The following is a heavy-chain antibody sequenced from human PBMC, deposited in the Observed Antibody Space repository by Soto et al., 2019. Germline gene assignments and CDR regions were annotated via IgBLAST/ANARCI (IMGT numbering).Heavy chain of an antibody. CDR3: ARGGRSSGLTYYYYGMDV. CDR1: GFTFSSYG. Sequence: QVQLVESGGGVVQPGRSLRLSCAASGFTFSSYGMHWVRQAPGKGLEWVAVIWYDGSNKYYADSVKGRFTISRDNSKNTLYLQMNSLRAEDTAVYYCARGGRSSGLTYYYYGMDVWGQGTTVTVSS. CDR2: IWYDGSNK. D-gene: IGHD6-19*01. V-gene: IGHV3-33*01. J-gene: IGHJ6*02.